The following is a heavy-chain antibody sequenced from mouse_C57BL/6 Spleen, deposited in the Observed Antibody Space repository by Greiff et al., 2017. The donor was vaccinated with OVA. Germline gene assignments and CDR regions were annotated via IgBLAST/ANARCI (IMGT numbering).Heavy chain of an antibody. Sequence: EVQLQQSGPELVKPGASVKISCKASGYTFTDYYMNWVKQSHGKSLEWIGDINPNNGGTSYNQKFKGKATLTVDKSSSTAYMELRSLTSEDSAVYYCARGGGYFPMDYWGQGTSVTVSS. J-gene: IGHJ4*01. CDR2: INPNNGGT. V-gene: IGHV1-26*01. CDR3: ARGGGYFPMDY. D-gene: IGHD2-3*01. CDR1: GYTFTDYY.